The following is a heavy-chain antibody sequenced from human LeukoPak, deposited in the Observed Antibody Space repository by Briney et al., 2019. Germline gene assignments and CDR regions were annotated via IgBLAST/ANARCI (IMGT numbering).Heavy chain of an antibody. CDR2: IYYGGST. CDR1: GGSISSSGYY. CDR3: ARHEYSGSDYGLSWFDP. J-gene: IGHJ5*02. Sequence: KPSETLSLTCTVSGGSISSSGYYWGWIRQPPGKGLEWIASIYYGGSTYYNPSLKSRVTISVDTSKNQLSLMLSSLTAADTAVYYCARHEYSGSDYGLSWFDPWGQGTLVTVSS. D-gene: IGHD1-26*01. V-gene: IGHV4-39*01.